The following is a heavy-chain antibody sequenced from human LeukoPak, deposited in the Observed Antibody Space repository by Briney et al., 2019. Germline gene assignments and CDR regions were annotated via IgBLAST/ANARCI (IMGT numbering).Heavy chain of an antibody. CDR3: ARQKGYCSSTSCYRMATISGPFDY. J-gene: IGHJ4*02. D-gene: IGHD2-2*02. CDR1: GGSFSGYY. V-gene: IGHV4-34*01. CDR2: INHSGST. Sequence: SETLSLTCAVYGGSFSGYYWSWIRQPPGKGLEWIGEINHSGSTNYNPSLKSRVTISVDTSKNQFSLKLSSVTAADTAVYYCARQKGYCSSTSCYRMATISGPFDYWGQGTLVTVSS.